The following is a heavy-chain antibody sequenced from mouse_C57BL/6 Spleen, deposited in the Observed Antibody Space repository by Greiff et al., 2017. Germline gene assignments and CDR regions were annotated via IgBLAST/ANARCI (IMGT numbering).Heavy chain of an antibody. V-gene: IGHV5-17*01. CDR3: ARDYLVF. CDR1: GFTFSDYG. J-gene: IGHJ2*01. Sequence: EVHLVESGGGLVKPGGSLKLSCAVSGFTFSDYGMHCVRQAPEKGLEWVAYISSGSSTIYYADTVKGRFTISRDNAKNTLFLQMTSLRSEDTAMYYCARDYLVFLGQGTTLTVSS. CDR2: ISSGSSTI.